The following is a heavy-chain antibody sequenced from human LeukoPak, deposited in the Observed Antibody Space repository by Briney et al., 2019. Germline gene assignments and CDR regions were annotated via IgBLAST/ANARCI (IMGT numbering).Heavy chain of an antibody. Sequence: ASETLSLTCTVSGGSVSSGSYYWSWIRQPPGKGLEWIGYIYYSGSTNYNPSFKSRVTISVDTSKNQFSLKLSSVTAADTAVYYCARGSPGWELLIHFDYWGQGTLVTVSS. CDR1: GGSVSSGSYY. CDR3: ARGSPGWELLIHFDY. J-gene: IGHJ4*02. V-gene: IGHV4-61*01. CDR2: IYYSGST. D-gene: IGHD1-26*01.